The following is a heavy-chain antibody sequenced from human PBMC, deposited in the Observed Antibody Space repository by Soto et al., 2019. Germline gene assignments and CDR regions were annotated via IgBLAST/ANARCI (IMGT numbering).Heavy chain of an antibody. CDR2: ISAYNGNT. Sequence: ASVKVSCKASGYNFPNYGITWVRQAPGQGLEWMGWISAYNGNTNYAQKLQGRVTMTTDTSTSTAYMELRSLRSDDTAVYYCARSGGYSGSDAFDIWGQGTMVTVSS. CDR1: GYNFPNYG. D-gene: IGHD5-12*01. J-gene: IGHJ3*02. CDR3: ARSGGYSGSDAFDI. V-gene: IGHV1-18*01.